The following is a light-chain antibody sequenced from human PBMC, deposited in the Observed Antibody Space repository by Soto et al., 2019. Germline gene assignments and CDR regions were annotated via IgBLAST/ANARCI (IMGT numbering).Light chain of an antibody. CDR1: SSNIGAGYD. CDR3: QSYDSSLSASV. CDR2: GNS. J-gene: IGLJ2*01. V-gene: IGLV1-40*01. Sequence: QSVLTQPPSVSGAPGLRVTISCTGSSSNIGAGYDVHWYQQLPGTAPKLLIYGNSNRPSGVPDRFSGSKSGTSASLAITGLQADDESDYYCQSYDSSLSASVFGGGTKLTVL.